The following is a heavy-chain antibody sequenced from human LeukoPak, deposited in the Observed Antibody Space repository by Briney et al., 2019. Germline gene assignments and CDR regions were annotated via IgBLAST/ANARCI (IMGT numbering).Heavy chain of an antibody. CDR1: GFTFSSYE. D-gene: IGHD4-23*01. J-gene: IGHJ4*02. CDR3: ARDYGGSSPFDY. CDR2: ISSSDSTI. V-gene: IGHV3-48*03. Sequence: PGGSLRLSCAASGFTFSSYEMHWVRQAPGKWLEWVSYISSSDSTIYYADSVKGRFTISRDNAKNSLYLQMNSLRAEDTAVYYCARDYGGSSPFDYWGQGTLVTVSA.